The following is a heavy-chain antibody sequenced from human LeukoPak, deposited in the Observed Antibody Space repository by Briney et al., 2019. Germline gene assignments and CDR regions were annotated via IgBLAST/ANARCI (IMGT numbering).Heavy chain of an antibody. CDR3: AKGARGDGYNPDAFDI. Sequence: GGSLRLSCAASGFTFGSYAMSWVRQAPGKGLEWVSAISGSGGSTYYADSVKGRFTISRDNSKNTLYLQMNSLRAEDTAVYYCAKGARGDGYNPDAFDIWGQGTMVTVSS. J-gene: IGHJ3*02. CDR1: GFTFGSYA. CDR2: ISGSGGST. D-gene: IGHD5-24*01. V-gene: IGHV3-23*01.